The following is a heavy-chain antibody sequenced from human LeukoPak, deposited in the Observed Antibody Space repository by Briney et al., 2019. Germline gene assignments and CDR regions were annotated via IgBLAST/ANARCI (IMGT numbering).Heavy chain of an antibody. CDR3: ATLSWYGSFDY. CDR2: ISSSSSTM. D-gene: IGHD6-13*01. J-gene: IGHJ4*02. Sequence: GGSLRLSCAASGFTFSSYGINWVRQAPGKGLEWVSYISSSSSTMYYADSVKGRFTISRDNAKNSLYLQMNSLRAEDTAVYYCATLSWYGSFDYWGQGTLVTVSS. CDR1: GFTFSSYG. V-gene: IGHV3-48*04.